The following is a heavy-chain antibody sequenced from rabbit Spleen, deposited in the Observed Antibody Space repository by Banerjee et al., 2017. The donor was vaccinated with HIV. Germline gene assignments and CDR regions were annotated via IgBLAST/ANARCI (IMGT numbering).Heavy chain of an antibody. V-gene: IGHV1S45*01. J-gene: IGHJ3*01. CDR1: GFSFSSGYD. CDR3: ARGTYNRDTRLDL. CDR2: IATGIDVP. Sequence: QQQLEESGGGLVKPEGSLTLTCKASGFSFSSGYDMCWVRQAPGKGLEWIACIATGIDVPYYVNWAKGRFTISKASSTTVTLQMTSLTVADTATYFCARGTYNRDTRLDLWGPGTLVT. D-gene: IGHD1-1*01.